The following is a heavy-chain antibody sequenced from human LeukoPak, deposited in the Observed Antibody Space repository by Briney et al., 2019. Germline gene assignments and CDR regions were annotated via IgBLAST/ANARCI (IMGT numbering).Heavy chain of an antibody. CDR2: IYYSGST. J-gene: IGHJ6*03. V-gene: IGHV4-59*12. CDR3: AREEKTSYYYYMDV. Sequence: SETLSLTCTVSGGSISSYYWSWIRQPPGKGLEWIGYIYYSGSTNYNPSLKSRVTISVDTSKNQFSLKLSSVTAADTAVYYCAREEKTSYYYYMDVWGKGTTVTVSS. CDR1: GGSISSYY.